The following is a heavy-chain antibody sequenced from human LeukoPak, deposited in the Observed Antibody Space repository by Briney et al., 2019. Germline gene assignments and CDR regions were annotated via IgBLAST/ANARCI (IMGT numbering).Heavy chain of an antibody. J-gene: IGHJ3*02. D-gene: IGHD3-22*01. V-gene: IGHV4-59*06. CDR1: GGSISSYY. CDR2: IYYSGST. Sequence: SETLSLTCTVSGGSISSYYWSWIRQPAGKGLEWIGYIYYSGSTYYNPSLKSRVTISVDTSKNQFSLKLSSVTAADTAVYYCAVQLYYYDSSGSGAFDIWGQGTMVTVSS. CDR3: AVQLYYYDSSGSGAFDI.